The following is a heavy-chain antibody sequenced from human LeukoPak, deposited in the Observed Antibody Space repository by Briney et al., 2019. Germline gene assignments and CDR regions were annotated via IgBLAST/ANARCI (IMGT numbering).Heavy chain of an antibody. Sequence: PSETLSLTCTVSGGSISSNNWSWIRQPPGKGLEWIGYIYYSVRTNYNPSLKSRVTISVDTSKNQFSLKLSSVAAADTAVYYCARRSSWYDSYFIDEWGEGTSVTVSS. CDR1: GGSISSNN. CDR2: IYYSVRT. V-gene: IGHV4-59*08. J-gene: IGHJ4*01. CDR3: ARRSSWYDSYFIDE. D-gene: IGHD6-19*01.